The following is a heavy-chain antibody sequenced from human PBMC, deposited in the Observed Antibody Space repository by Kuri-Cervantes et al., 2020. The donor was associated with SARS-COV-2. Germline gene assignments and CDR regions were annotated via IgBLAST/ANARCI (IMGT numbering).Heavy chain of an antibody. D-gene: IGHD4-17*01. J-gene: IGHJ4*02. Sequence: GESLKISGAASGFTFSSYAMNWVRQAPGKGLEWVSSITRSSVYISYADSLKGRFTISRDNAKNSLYLQMNSLRAEDTAVYYCARSPGDGDYDPFDYWGQGTLVTVSS. CDR3: ARSPGDGDYDPFDY. V-gene: IGHV3-21*01. CDR1: GFTFSSYA. CDR2: ITRSSVYI.